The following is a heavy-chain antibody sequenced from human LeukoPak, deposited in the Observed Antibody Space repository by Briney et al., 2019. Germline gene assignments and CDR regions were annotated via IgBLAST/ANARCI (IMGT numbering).Heavy chain of an antibody. CDR2: ISYSGNT. J-gene: IGHJ4*02. Sequence: SETLSLTCTVSGGSVNSGGSYWTWIRQHPGKGLEWIGYISYSGNTYYSPSLKSRITISVDTSKNQFSLKLSSVTAADTAVYYCARDYYENIAHSHMLPFWGQGTLVTVSS. CDR1: GGSVNSGGSY. D-gene: IGHD1-26*01. V-gene: IGHV4-31*02. CDR3: ARDYYENIAHSHMLPF.